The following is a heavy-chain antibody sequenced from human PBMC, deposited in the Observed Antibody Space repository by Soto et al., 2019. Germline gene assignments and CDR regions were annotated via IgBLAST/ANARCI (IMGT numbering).Heavy chain of an antibody. CDR2: IYHSGST. CDR3: ARIKGGAAGNFDL. Sequence: PSETLSLTCTVSADSVSNGAYYWTWIRQDPGKGLEWIGYIYHSGSTYYNPSLQSRITISVDTSQNQFSLKVRSVTAADTAVYYCARIKGGAAGNFDLWGQGTLVTVSS. J-gene: IGHJ4*02. D-gene: IGHD6-13*01. V-gene: IGHV4-31*03. CDR1: ADSVSNGAYY.